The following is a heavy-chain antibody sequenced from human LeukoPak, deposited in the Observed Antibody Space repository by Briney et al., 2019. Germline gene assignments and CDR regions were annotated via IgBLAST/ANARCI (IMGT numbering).Heavy chain of an antibody. D-gene: IGHD6-13*01. Sequence: GASVKVSCKASGYTFTSYAISWVRQAPGQGLEWMGGIIPIFGTANYAQKFRGRVTITADKSTSTAYMELSSLRSEDTAVYYCARTAAGTIPLDYWGQGTLVTVSS. CDR2: IIPIFGTA. CDR3: ARTAAGTIPLDY. V-gene: IGHV1-69*06. J-gene: IGHJ4*02. CDR1: GYTFTSYA.